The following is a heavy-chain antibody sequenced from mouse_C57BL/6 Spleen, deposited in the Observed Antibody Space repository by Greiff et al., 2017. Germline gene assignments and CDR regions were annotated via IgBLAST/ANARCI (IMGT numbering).Heavy chain of an antibody. CDR3: ARFPYDDDWASWFAY. V-gene: IGHV1-64*01. CDR2: IHPNSGST. CDR1: GYTFTSYW. Sequence: VKLQQPGAELVMPGASVKLSCKASGYTFTSYWMHWVKQRPGQGLEWIGMIHPNSGSTNYNEKFKSKATLTVDKSSSTAYMQLSSLTSEDSAVYYCARFPYDDDWASWFAYWGQGTLVTVSA. J-gene: IGHJ3*01. D-gene: IGHD2-4*01.